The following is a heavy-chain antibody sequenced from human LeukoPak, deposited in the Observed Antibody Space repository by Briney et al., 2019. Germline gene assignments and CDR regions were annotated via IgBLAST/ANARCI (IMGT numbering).Heavy chain of an antibody. J-gene: IGHJ3*02. CDR3: ARVSDIVVVVAAI. V-gene: IGHV1-2*02. Sequence: ASVKVSCKASGYTFTGYYMHWVRQARGQGLEWMGWINSNNGYTNYANTNYAQKFQGRVTMTRDTSISTAYMELSRLRSDDTAVYYCARVSDIVVVVAAIWGQGTMVTVSS. CDR1: GYTFTGYY. CDR2: INSNNGYT. D-gene: IGHD2-15*01.